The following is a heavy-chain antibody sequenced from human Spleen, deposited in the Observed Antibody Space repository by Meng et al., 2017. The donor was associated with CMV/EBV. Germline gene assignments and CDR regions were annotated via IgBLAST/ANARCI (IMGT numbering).Heavy chain of an antibody. V-gene: IGHV1-69*05. D-gene: IGHD6-13*01. J-gene: IGHJ6*02. CDR2: IIPIFVTS. Sequence: SVKVSCKASGGTFSSYAISWVRQAPGQGLEWMGGIIPIFVTSNYAQKFQGRVTITTDESTSTAYMELSSLRSEDTAVYYCARVEGPAGAMLKYFYYYGMEVWGQGTTVTVSS. CDR1: GGTFSSYA. CDR3: ARVEGPAGAMLKYFYYYGMEV.